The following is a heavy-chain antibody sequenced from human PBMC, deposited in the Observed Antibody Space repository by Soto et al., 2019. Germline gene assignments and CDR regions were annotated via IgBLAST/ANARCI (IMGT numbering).Heavy chain of an antibody. CDR1: GFTFSSYG. D-gene: IGHD2-2*01. V-gene: IGHV3-30*18. CDR3: AKGYCSSTSCYGLNYYYYYMDV. J-gene: IGHJ6*03. Sequence: GGSLRLSCAASGFTFSSYGMHWVRQAPGKGLEWVAVISYDGSNKYYADSVKGRFTISRDNSKNTLYLQMNSLRAEDTAVYYCAKGYCSSTSCYGLNYYYYYMDVWGKGTTVTVSS. CDR2: ISYDGSNK.